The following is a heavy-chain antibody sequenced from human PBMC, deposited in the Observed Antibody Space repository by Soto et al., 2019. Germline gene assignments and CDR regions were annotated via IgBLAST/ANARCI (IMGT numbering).Heavy chain of an antibody. D-gene: IGHD4-17*01. CDR1: GFTFCSYA. CDR2: IDPSDSYS. J-gene: IGHJ4*02. CDR3: ARHFETVATFDY. V-gene: IGHV5-10-1*01. Sequence: GGSLRLSCAASGFTFCSYAMSWVRQAPGKGLEWMGRIDPSDSYSNYSPSFQGHVTISADKSISTAYLQWSSLKASDTAIYYCARHFETVATFDYWGQGTLVTVSS.